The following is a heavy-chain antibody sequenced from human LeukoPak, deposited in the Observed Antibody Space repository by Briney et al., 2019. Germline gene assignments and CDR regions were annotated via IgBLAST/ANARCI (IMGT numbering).Heavy chain of an antibody. V-gene: IGHV1-8*01. J-gene: IGHJ5*02. Sequence: ASVKVSCKASGYTFTSYDINWVRQATGQGLEWMGWMNLNSGNTGYAQKFQGRVTMTRNTSISTAYMELSSLRSEDTAVYYCARGRYYDILTGYLNYWFDPWGQGTLVTVSS. D-gene: IGHD3-9*01. CDR3: ARGRYYDILTGYLNYWFDP. CDR2: MNLNSGNT. CDR1: GYTFTSYD.